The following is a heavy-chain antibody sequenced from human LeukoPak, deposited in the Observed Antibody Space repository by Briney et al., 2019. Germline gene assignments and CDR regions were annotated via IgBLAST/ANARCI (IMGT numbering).Heavy chain of an antibody. D-gene: IGHD1-1*01. Sequence: GASVKVSCKASGYTFTSYYMHWVRQAPGQGLEWMGGFDPEDGETIYAQKFQGRVTMTEDTSTDTAYMELSSLRSEDTAVYYCASTAKLEGDAFDIWGQGTMVTVSS. V-gene: IGHV1-24*01. CDR3: ASTAKLEGDAFDI. CDR2: FDPEDGET. CDR1: GYTFTSYY. J-gene: IGHJ3*02.